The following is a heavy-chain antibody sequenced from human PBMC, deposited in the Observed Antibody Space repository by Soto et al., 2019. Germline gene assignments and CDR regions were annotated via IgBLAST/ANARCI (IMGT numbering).Heavy chain of an antibody. J-gene: IGHJ6*02. CDR2: ISGSGGST. Sequence: PGGSLRRSCTASGFTFSSYAMSWVRQAPGKGQEWVSAISGSGGSTYYADSVMGRCTISRDNSKNTLYLQMNSLRAEDRARYYWATVLYSSGWGRDYYSGMAVWGQGTTVTVS. CDR1: GFTFSSYA. CDR3: ATVLYSSGWGRDYYSGMAV. V-gene: IGHV3-23*01. D-gene: IGHD6-19*01.